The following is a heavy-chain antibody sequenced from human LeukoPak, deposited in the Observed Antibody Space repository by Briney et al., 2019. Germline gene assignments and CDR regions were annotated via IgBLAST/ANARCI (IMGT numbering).Heavy chain of an antibody. D-gene: IGHD5-12*01. Sequence: PGGSLRLSCAASGFTFSNYAMSWVRQAPGRGLEWVSGLTGSGGTTYYADSVKGRFTISRDNSKSTLYLQMDSLRAEDTAVYYCAKCGNSGCHLIDYWGQGTLVTVSS. CDR1: GFTFSNYA. V-gene: IGHV3-23*01. CDR3: AKCGNSGCHLIDY. J-gene: IGHJ4*02. CDR2: LTGSGGTT.